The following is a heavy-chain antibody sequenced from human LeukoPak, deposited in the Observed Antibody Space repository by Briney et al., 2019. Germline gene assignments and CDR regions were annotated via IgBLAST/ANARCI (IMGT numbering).Heavy chain of an antibody. J-gene: IGHJ6*02. CDR3: ARGRNFLVDV. Sequence: SETLSLTCTVSGGSISSGDYYWSWIRQPPGEGLEWIGYIYYSGSTYYNPSLKSRLTISVDTSMNQFSLKLSSVTAADTAVYYCARGRNFLVDVWGQGTTVTVSS. V-gene: IGHV4-30-4*01. CDR1: GGSISSGDYY. D-gene: IGHD1-14*01. CDR2: IYYSGST.